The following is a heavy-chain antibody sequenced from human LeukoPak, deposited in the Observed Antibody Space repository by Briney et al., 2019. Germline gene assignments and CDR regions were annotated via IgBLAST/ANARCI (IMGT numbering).Heavy chain of an antibody. D-gene: IGHD2-8*02. Sequence: ASVKVSCKASGYTFSGYYMHWVRQAPGQGLEWMGWMNPNSGNTGYAQKFQGRVTMTRNTSISTAYMELSSLRSEDTAVYYCARGLGYCTGGVCDFDYWGQGTLVTVSS. CDR1: GYTFSGYY. CDR3: ARGLGYCTGGVCDFDY. V-gene: IGHV1-8*02. J-gene: IGHJ4*02. CDR2: MNPNSGNT.